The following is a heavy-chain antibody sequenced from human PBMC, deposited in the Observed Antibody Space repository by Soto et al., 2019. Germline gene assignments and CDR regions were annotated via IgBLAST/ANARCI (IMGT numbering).Heavy chain of an antibody. V-gene: IGHV1-18*01. J-gene: IGHJ3*02. Sequence: ASVKVSCKASGYTFTSYGISWVRQAPGQGLEWMGWISAYNGNTNYAQKLQGRVTMTTDTSTSTAYMELRSLRSDDTAVYFCARDALDYYDSSGPGSAFDICGQGTMVTVSS. CDR2: ISAYNGNT. CDR1: GYTFTSYG. D-gene: IGHD3-22*01. CDR3: ARDALDYYDSSGPGSAFDI.